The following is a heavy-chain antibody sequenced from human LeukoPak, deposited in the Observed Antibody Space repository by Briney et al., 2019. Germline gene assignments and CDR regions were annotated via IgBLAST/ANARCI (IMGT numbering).Heavy chain of an antibody. D-gene: IGHD3-22*01. V-gene: IGHV1-69*13. CDR3: ARDYYDSSGHDAFDI. Sequence: SVKVSCKASGGTFSSYAISWVRHAPGQGLEWMGGIIPIFGTANYAQKFQGRVTITADESTSTAYMELSSLRSEDTAVYYCARDYYDSSGHDAFDIWGQGTMVTVSS. J-gene: IGHJ3*02. CDR2: IIPIFGTA. CDR1: GGTFSSYA.